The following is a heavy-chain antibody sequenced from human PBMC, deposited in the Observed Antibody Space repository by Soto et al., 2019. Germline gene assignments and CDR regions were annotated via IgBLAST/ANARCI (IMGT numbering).Heavy chain of an antibody. CDR3: ARLLTPYYYGSGSYYGVSLYFDY. D-gene: IGHD3-10*01. V-gene: IGHV1-18*01. CDR2: ISAYNGNT. CDR1: GYTFTSYG. Sequence: GASVKVSCKASGYTFTSYGISWVRQAPGQGLEWMGWISAYNGNTNYAQKLQGRVTMTTDTSTSTAYMELRSLRSDDTAVYYCARLLTPYYYGSGSYYGVSLYFDYWGQGTLVTVSS. J-gene: IGHJ4*02.